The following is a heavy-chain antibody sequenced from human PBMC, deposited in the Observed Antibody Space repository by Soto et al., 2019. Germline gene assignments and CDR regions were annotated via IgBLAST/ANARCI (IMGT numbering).Heavy chain of an antibody. CDR3: ASEGDYGAGSVLY. CDR2: IYYSGST. D-gene: IGHD3-10*01. Sequence: SETLSLTCTVSGGSISSSSYYWGWIRQPPGKGLEWIGSIYYSGSTYYNPSLKSRVTISVDTSKNQFPLKLSSVTAADTAVYYCASEGDYGAGSVLYWGQGTLVTVSS. V-gene: IGHV4-39*01. CDR1: GGSISSSSYY. J-gene: IGHJ4*02.